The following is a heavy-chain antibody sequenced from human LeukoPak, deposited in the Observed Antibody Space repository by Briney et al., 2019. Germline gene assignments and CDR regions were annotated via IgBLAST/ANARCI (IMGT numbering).Heavy chain of an antibody. CDR3: ARDLIVGGRCIGY. J-gene: IGHJ4*02. CDR1: GYTFTSYA. CDR2: INAGNGNT. D-gene: IGHD1-26*01. Sequence: GASVKVSCRASGYTFTSYAMHWVRQAPGQRLEWMGWINAGNGNTKYSQKFQGRVTITRDTSASTAYVELSSLRSEDTAVYYCARDLIVGGRCIGYWGQGTLVTVSS. V-gene: IGHV1-3*01.